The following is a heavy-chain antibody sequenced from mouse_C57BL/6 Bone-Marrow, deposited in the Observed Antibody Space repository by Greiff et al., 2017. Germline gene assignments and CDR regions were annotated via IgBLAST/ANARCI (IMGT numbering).Heavy chain of an antibody. CDR1: GYSFTDYN. D-gene: IGHD1-1*01. J-gene: IGHJ4*01. CDR2: INPNYGTT. V-gene: IGHV1-39*01. Sequence: VQLKQSGPELVKPGASVKISCKASGYSFTDYNMNWVKQSNGKSLEWIGVINPNYGTTSYNQKFKGKATLTVDQSSSTAYMQLNSLTSEDSAVYYCARSTVVAGYYAMDYWGQGTSVTVSS. CDR3: ARSTVVAGYYAMDY.